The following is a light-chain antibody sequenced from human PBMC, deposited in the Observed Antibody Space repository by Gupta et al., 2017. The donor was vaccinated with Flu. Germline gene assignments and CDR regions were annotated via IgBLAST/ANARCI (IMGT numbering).Light chain of an antibody. V-gene: IGKV3-11*01. CDR2: EAS. Sequence: GERATLSCRASQSIRPFLAWYQQKPGQAPRLLIYEASNRATGIPARFSGSGSGTDFTLTISSLEPEDFAVYYCQQRSDWPRSFGPGTKVDIK. CDR3: QQRSDWPRS. J-gene: IGKJ3*01. CDR1: QSIRPF.